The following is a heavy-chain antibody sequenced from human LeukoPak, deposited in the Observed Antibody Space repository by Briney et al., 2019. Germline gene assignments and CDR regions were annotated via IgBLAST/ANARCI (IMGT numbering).Heavy chain of an antibody. V-gene: IGHV4-61*08. CDR1: GGSISSGGYY. D-gene: IGHD6-13*01. Sequence: SETLSLTCTVSGGSISSGGYYWSWIRQHPGKGLEWIGYIYYSGSTNYNPSLKSRVTISVDTSKNQFSLKLSSVTAADTAVYYCARQLGQQLVNWGQGTLVTVSS. J-gene: IGHJ4*02. CDR2: IYYSGST. CDR3: ARQLGQQLVN.